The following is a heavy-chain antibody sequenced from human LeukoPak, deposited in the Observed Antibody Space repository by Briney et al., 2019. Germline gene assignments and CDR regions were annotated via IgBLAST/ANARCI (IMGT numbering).Heavy chain of an antibody. V-gene: IGHV3-23*01. CDR3: AKLSRYYDSGGYYLDY. Sequence: AGGSLRLSCAASGFTFANYAMGWVRQAPGKGLEWVSTFSASGGGTCYADSVKGRFTISRDNSKNTLFLQMSSLRVEDTALYYCAKLSRYYDSGGYYLDYWGQGTLVTVSS. D-gene: IGHD3-22*01. CDR1: GFTFANYA. CDR2: FSASGGGT. J-gene: IGHJ4*02.